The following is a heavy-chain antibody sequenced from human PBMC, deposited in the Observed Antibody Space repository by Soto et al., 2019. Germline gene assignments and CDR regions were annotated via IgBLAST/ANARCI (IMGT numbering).Heavy chain of an antibody. V-gene: IGHV3-21*01. J-gene: IGHJ5*02. CDR2: ISSSSSYI. CDR1: GFTFSSYS. CDR3: ARDPNFGGAPNWFDP. Sequence: EVQLVESGGGLVKPGGSLRLSCAASGFTFSSYSMNWVLQAPGKGLEWVSSISSSSSYIYYADSVKGRFTISRDNAKNSLYLQMNSLRAEDTAVYYCARDPNFGGAPNWFDPWGQGTLVTVSS. D-gene: IGHD2-21*01.